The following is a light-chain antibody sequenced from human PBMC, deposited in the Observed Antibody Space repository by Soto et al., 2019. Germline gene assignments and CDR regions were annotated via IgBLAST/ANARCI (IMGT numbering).Light chain of an antibody. CDR2: KAS. CDR1: QSISSW. V-gene: IGKV1-5*03. CDR3: QQYNSYSIT. J-gene: IGKJ3*01. Sequence: DIPMTQPPSTLSASVGDRVTITCRASQSISSWLAWYQQKPGKAPKLLIYKASSLESGVPSRFSRSGSGTEFTLTISSLQPDDFATYYCQQYNSYSITFGPGTKVDI.